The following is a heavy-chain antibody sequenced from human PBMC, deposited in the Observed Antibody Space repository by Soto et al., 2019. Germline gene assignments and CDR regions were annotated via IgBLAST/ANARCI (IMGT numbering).Heavy chain of an antibody. D-gene: IGHD5-12*01. J-gene: IGHJ5*02. CDR3: VRDASSGYRGWWDP. CDR2: LIPYNGDR. Sequence: QVQLVQSGVEVKKPGASVKVSCKASGYTFTSYGISWVRQAPGPGLEWMGLLIPYNGDRIYAQKFQGRVILTTDTATNTAYMELGSLRSDDTAVYYCVRDASSGYRGWWDPWGQGTLVTVSS. V-gene: IGHV1-18*01. CDR1: GYTFTSYG.